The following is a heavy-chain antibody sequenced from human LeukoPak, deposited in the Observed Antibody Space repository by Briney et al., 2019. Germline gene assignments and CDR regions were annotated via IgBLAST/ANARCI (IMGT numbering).Heavy chain of an antibody. CDR2: IWYDGRNK. CDR3: ARAAVDTAMVTY. J-gene: IGHJ4*02. Sequence: GGSLRLSCAASGFTLSSYGMHGVRQAPGKGLEGVAGIWYDGRNKYYADCVKGRFTITRDNYKNRLYLQMNSLRAEDTAVYYCARAAVDTAMVTYWGQGALVTVSS. CDR1: GFTLSSYG. D-gene: IGHD5-18*01. V-gene: IGHV3-33*01.